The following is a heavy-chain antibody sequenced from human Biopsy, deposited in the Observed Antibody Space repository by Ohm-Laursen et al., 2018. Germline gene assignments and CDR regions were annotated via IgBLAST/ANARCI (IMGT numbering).Heavy chain of an antibody. V-gene: IGHV4-38-2*02. CDR2: IYYDGIT. CDR3: ARVAGGYAYYYGMDV. CDR1: GYSVTNDYY. Sequence: SETLSLTCTVSGYSVTNDYYWGWIRQPPGKGLEWIGNIYYDGITYYNPSLKSRVAMSVDTSKNQFSLRLNSVTAADTAVYYCARVAGGYAYYYGMDVWGQGTTVIVSS. D-gene: IGHD5-12*01. J-gene: IGHJ6*02.